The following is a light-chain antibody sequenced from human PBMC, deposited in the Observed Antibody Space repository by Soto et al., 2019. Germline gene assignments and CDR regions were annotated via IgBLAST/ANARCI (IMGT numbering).Light chain of an antibody. V-gene: IGKV3-20*01. CDR1: QSVTSTH. J-gene: IGKJ1*01. CDR2: AAS. Sequence: EIVLTQSPGTLSLSPGERATLSCRASQSVTSTHLAWYQQKPGQAPRLLIYAASSRATGIPDRFSGSGSGTGFTLTINRLEPEDLAVYYCQQYGSSPWTFGQGTKVEIK. CDR3: QQYGSSPWT.